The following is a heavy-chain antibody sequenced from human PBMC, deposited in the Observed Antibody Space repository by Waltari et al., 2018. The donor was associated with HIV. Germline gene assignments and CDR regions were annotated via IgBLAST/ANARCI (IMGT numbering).Heavy chain of an antibody. V-gene: IGHV5-10-1*01. CDR3: ARHPYLGSYEGGYFDI. D-gene: IGHD3-22*01. CDR1: GYSLTSYW. Sequence: EVQLVQSGAEVKKPGESLRISCKGSGYSLTSYWNRWVRQMPGKGLEWMGRIDPSDSYTNYSPSCQGHVTISADKSISTAYLQWSSLKASDTAMYYCARHPYLGSYEGGYFDIWGQGTMVTVSS. CDR2: IDPSDSYT. J-gene: IGHJ3*02.